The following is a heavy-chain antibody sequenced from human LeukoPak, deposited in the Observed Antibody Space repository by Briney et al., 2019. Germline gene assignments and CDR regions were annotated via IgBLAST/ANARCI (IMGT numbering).Heavy chain of an antibody. CDR1: GFTFNSYA. Sequence: GGSLRLSCAASGFTFNSYAMSWVRQAPWERLQWVSGISDSGGNTYYADSVRGRFTISRDNSKNTLYLQMNSLRAEDTAVYYCAKEYDFWSGYRNWFDPWGQGTLVTVSS. V-gene: IGHV3-23*01. J-gene: IGHJ5*02. D-gene: IGHD3-3*01. CDR3: AKEYDFWSGYRNWFDP. CDR2: ISDSGGNT.